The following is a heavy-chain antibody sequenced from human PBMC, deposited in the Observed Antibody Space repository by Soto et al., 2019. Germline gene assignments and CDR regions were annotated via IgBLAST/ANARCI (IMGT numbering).Heavy chain of an antibody. V-gene: IGHV4-59*01. CDR1: GGSISSYY. Sequence: SETLSLTCTVSGGSISSYYWSWIRQPPGKGLEWIGYIYYSGSTNYNPSLKSRVTIPVDTSKNQFSLKLSSVTAADTAVYYCAGGYYYDSSGYHDYWGQGTLVTVSS. CDR3: AGGYYYDSSGYHDY. CDR2: IYYSGST. J-gene: IGHJ4*02. D-gene: IGHD3-22*01.